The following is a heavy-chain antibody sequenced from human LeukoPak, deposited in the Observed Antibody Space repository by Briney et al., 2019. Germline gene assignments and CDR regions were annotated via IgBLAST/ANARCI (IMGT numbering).Heavy chain of an antibody. V-gene: IGHV6-1*01. CDR1: GDSVSSNSAA. CDR3: ARVVTMIVVPFDAFDI. D-gene: IGHD3-22*01. Sequence: SQTLSLTCAISGDSVSSNSAAWNWIRQSPSRGLEWLGRTYYRSKWYNDYAVSVKSRITISPDTSKNQFSLQLNSVTPEDTAVYYCARVVTMIVVPFDAFDIWGQGTMVTVSS. J-gene: IGHJ3*02. CDR2: TYYRSKWYN.